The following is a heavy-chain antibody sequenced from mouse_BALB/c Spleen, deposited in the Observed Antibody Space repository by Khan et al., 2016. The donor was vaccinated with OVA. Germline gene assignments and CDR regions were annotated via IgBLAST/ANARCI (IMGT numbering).Heavy chain of an antibody. CDR2: ISSGGSYT. V-gene: IGHV5-6*01. CDR1: GFTFSSYG. J-gene: IGHJ2*01. CDR3: AIYYGNDYFDY. Sequence: EVELVESGGDLVKPGGSLKLSCAASGFTFSSYGMSWVRQTPDKRLEWVATISSGGSYTYYPDSVKGRFTISRDKAKNTLYLQMSSLKSEDTAMYYCAIYYGNDYFDYWGQGTTLTVSS. D-gene: IGHD2-1*01.